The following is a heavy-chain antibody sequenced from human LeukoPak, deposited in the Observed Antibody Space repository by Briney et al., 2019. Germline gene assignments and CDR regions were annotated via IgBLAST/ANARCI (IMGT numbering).Heavy chain of an antibody. CDR2: ISWNSGSI. V-gene: IGHV3-9*01. CDR1: GFTFSDYY. Sequence: PGGSLRLSCAASGFTFSDYYMSWIRQAPGKGLEWVSRISWNSGSIDYADSVKGRFTISRDNAKNSLYLQMNSLRAEDTALYYCAKVGGYSYGPSDYWGQGTLVTVSS. CDR3: AKVGGYSYGPSDY. D-gene: IGHD5-18*01. J-gene: IGHJ4*02.